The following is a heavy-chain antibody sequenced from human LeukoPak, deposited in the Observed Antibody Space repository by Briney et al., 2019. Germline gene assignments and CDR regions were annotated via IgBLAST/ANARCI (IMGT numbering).Heavy chain of an antibody. CDR3: ARDITHAFDI. CDR2: IYHSGST. CDR1: GGSISSGSYY. Sequence: PSETLSLTCTVSGGSISSGSYYWSWIRQPPGKGLEWIGYIYHSGSTYYNPSLKSRVTISVDRSKNQFSLKLSSVTAADTAVYYCARDITHAFDIWGQGTMVTVSS. J-gene: IGHJ3*02. D-gene: IGHD3-10*01. V-gene: IGHV4-30-2*01.